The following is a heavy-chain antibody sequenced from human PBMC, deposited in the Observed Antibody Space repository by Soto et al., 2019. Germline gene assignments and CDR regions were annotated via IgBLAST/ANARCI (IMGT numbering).Heavy chain of an antibody. J-gene: IGHJ4*02. CDR2: IYYSGST. Sequence: PSETLSLTCTVSGGSISSGDYYWSCIRQPPGKGLEWIGYIYYSGSTYYNPSPKSRVTISVDTSKNTLYLQMNSLRAEDTAVYYCARVAYSSGSIPGYWGQGTLVTVSS. CDR3: ARVAYSSGSIPGY. CDR1: GGSISSGDYY. D-gene: IGHD6-19*01. V-gene: IGHV4-30-4*01.